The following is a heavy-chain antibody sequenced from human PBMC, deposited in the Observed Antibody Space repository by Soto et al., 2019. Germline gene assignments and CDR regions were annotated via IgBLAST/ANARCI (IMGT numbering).Heavy chain of an antibody. CDR2: IKQDGSEK. CDR3: ARDPNIVLVPAALRSYYYYYGMDV. D-gene: IGHD2-2*01. Sequence: GGSLRLSCAASGFTFSSYWMSLVRQAPGKGLEWVANIKQDGSEKYYVDSVKGRFTISRDNAKNSLYLQMNSLRAEDTAVYYCARDPNIVLVPAALRSYYYYYGMDVWGQGTTVTVSS. J-gene: IGHJ6*02. CDR1: GFTFSSYW. V-gene: IGHV3-7*01.